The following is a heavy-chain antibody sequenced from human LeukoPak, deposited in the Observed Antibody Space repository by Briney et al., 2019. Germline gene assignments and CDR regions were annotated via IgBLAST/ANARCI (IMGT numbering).Heavy chain of an antibody. J-gene: IGHJ4*02. D-gene: IGHD3-22*01. Sequence: SETLSLTCTVSGGSISNYYWNCIRQPPGKGLEWIGYIYYSGSTNYNPSLKSRVTISVDTSKNQFSLKLSSVTAADTAVYYCARGFTMIVPFDYWGQGTLVTVSS. CDR1: GGSISNYY. CDR3: ARGFTMIVPFDY. V-gene: IGHV4-59*01. CDR2: IYYSGST.